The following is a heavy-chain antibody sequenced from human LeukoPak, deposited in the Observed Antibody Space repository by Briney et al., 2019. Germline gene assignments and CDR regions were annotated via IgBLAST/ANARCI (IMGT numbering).Heavy chain of an antibody. Sequence: ETLSLTCTVSGGSINSGDYYMSCVRQAPGKGLEWVSVIYSGGSTYYADSVKGRFTISRDNSKNTLYLQMNSLRAEDTAVYYCARARGYGGNVEPWGQGTLVTVSS. CDR1: GGSINSGDYY. J-gene: IGHJ5*02. CDR3: ARARGYGGNVEP. D-gene: IGHD4-23*01. CDR2: IYSGGST. V-gene: IGHV3-66*01.